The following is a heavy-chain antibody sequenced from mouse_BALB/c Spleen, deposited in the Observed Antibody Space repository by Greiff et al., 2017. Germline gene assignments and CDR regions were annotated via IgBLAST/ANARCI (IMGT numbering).Heavy chain of an antibody. D-gene: IGHD2-3*01. CDR2: INPYNDGT. Sequence: VQLQQSGPELVKPGASVKMSCKASGYTFTSYVMHWVKQKPGQGLEWIGYINPYNDGTKYNEKFKGKATLTSDKSSSTAYMELSSLTSEDSAVYYCARGGYYLYYYAMDYWGQGTSVTVSS. V-gene: IGHV1-14*01. CDR3: ARGGYYLYYYAMDY. J-gene: IGHJ4*01. CDR1: GYTFTSYV.